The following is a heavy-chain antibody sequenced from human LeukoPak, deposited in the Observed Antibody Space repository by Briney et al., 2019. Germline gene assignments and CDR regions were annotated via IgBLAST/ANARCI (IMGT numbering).Heavy chain of an antibody. J-gene: IGHJ4*02. V-gene: IGHV3-30*03. CDR3: ARDRAWDYLDS. CDR1: GFTLSSHG. D-gene: IGHD1-26*01. CDR2: ISYDGGKK. Sequence: GGSLRLSCAASGFTLSSHGMHWVRQAPGKGLEWVAVISYDGGKKSYADSVKGRFTISRDNSKNTLYLQMDSLRVEDTAVYYCARDRAWDYLDSWDQGPLVTVSS.